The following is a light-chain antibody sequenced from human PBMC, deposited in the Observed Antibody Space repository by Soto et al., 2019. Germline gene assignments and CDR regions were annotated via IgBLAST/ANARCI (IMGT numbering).Light chain of an antibody. CDR3: ISYTRSSTGV. CDR1: SSNVGAYNF. J-gene: IGLJ2*01. Sequence: QSVLTQPASVSRSPGQSITISCTGTSSNVGAYNFVSWYQQHPGKAPKLMIYDVTTRPSGVSNRFSGSKSANTASLTISGLQAEDEADYYCISYTRSSTGVFGGGTKVTVL. V-gene: IGLV2-14*01. CDR2: DVT.